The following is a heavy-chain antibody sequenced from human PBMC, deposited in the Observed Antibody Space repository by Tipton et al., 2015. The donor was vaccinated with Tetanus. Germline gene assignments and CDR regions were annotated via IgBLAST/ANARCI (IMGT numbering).Heavy chain of an antibody. CDR1: GASISNNFFY. CDR2: IHFGGDT. Sequence: TLSLTCTVSGASISNNFFYWGWIRQSPGRGLEWIGTIHFGGDTAYNPSLRSRVTISVDTSRNHVSLKMTSVTAADTALYYCARHRAQWELLFWSQGALVTVSS. J-gene: IGHJ4*02. CDR3: ARHRAQWELLF. V-gene: IGHV4-39*01. D-gene: IGHD1-26*01.